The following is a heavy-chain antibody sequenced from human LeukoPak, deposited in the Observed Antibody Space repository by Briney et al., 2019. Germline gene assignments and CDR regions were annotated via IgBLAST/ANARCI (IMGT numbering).Heavy chain of an antibody. V-gene: IGHV1-18*01. CDR2: ISTNNGNT. Sequence: ASVKVSCKASGYTFTSYAISWVRQAPGQGLEWMGWISTNNGNTNFAQKLQGRVTMTTDTSTSTAYMELRSLRSDDTAVYYCARMAGGWALAFDIWGQGTMVTVSS. CDR1: GYTFTSYA. J-gene: IGHJ3*02. CDR3: ARMAGGWALAFDI. D-gene: IGHD5-24*01.